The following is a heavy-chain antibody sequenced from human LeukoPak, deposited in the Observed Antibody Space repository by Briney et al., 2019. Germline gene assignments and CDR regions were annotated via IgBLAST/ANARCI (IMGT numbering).Heavy chain of an antibody. CDR3: ARDDGNYYFDY. CDR2: IYHSGST. J-gene: IGHJ4*02. V-gene: IGHV4-30-2*01. CDR1: GGSISSGGYS. Sequence: SQTLSLTCAVSGGSISSGGYSWSWIRQPPGKGLEWIGYIYHSGSTYYNPSLKSRVTISVDTSKNQFSLKLSSVTAADTAVYYCARDDGNYYFDYWGQGTLVTVSS. D-gene: IGHD1-7*01.